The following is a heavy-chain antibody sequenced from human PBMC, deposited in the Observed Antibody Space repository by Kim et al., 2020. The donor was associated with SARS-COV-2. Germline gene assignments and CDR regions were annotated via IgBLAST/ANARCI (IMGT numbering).Heavy chain of an antibody. CDR2: IYYSGST. D-gene: IGHD6-13*01. Sequence: SETLSLTCTVSGGSISSGGYYWSWIRQHPGKGLEWIGYIYYSGSTYYNPSLKSRVTISVDTSKNQFSLKLSSVTAADTAVYYYARAPAYSSSWPRSFDYWGQGTLVTVSS. V-gene: IGHV4-31*03. CDR1: GGSISSGGYY. CDR3: ARAPAYSSSWPRSFDY. J-gene: IGHJ4*02.